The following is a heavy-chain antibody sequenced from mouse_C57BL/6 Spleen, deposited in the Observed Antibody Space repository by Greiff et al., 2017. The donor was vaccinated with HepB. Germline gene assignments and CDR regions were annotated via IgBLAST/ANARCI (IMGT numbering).Heavy chain of an antibody. CDR1: GYTFTDYE. D-gene: IGHD2-2*01. V-gene: IGHV1-15*01. CDR2: IDPETGGT. CDR3: TKTTMVTTAWFAY. Sequence: VQLQQSGAELVRPGASVTLSCKASGYTFTDYEMHWVKQTPVHGLEWIGAIDPETGGTAYNQKFKGKAILTADKSSSTAYMELRSLTSEDSAVYYCTKTTMVTTAWFAYWGQGTLVTVSA. J-gene: IGHJ3*01.